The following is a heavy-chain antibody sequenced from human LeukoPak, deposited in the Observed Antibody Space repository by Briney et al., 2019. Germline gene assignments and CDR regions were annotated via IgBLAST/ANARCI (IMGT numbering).Heavy chain of an antibody. Sequence: GGSLRLSCAVSRFTFIYWMSWVRQAPGKGLEWVGRIKSQRDGGTIDYAAPVKGRFTISRDDSKNTLYLQMNSLRAEDTAVYYCARDGLGDNYYGQRYYFDYWGQGTLVTVSS. J-gene: IGHJ4*02. CDR3: ARDGLGDNYYGQRYYFDY. V-gene: IGHV3-15*01. CDR2: IKSQRDGGTI. D-gene: IGHD3-10*01. CDR1: RFTFIYW.